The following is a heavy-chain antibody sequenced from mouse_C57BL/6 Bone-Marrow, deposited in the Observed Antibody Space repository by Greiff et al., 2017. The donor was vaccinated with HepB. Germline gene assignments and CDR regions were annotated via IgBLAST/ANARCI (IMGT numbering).Heavy chain of an antibody. CDR1: GYTFTSYW. J-gene: IGHJ2*01. D-gene: IGHD1-1*01. V-gene: IGHV1-59*01. CDR2: IDPSDSYT. Sequence: VQLQQPGAELVRPGTSVKLSCTASGYTFTSYWMHWVKQRPGQGLEWIGVIDPSDSYTNYNQKFKGKATLTVDTSSSTAYMQLSSLTSEDSAVYYCARSYYGSSYWGQGTTLTVSS. CDR3: ARSYYGSSY.